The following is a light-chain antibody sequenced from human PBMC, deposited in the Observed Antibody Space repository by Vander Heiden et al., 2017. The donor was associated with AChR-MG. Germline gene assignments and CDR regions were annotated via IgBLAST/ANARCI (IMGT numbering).Light chain of an antibody. V-gene: IGLV2-8*01. Sequence: QSALTQPPSASGSPGQSVTISCPGTSSDIGIYNYVSWYQQHPGKAPKLIISEVTKRPSGVPDRFSGSKSGNTASLTVPGLQAEDEADYYCSSYEDSNTLVFGGGTKLTVL. CDR3: SSYEDSNTLV. J-gene: IGLJ2*01. CDR1: SSDIGIYNY. CDR2: EVT.